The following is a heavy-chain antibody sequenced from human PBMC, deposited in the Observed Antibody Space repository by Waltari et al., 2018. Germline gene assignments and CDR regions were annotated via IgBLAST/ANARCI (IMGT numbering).Heavy chain of an antibody. CDR1: GYSISSGYY. Sequence: QVQLQESGPGLVKPSETLSLTCAVSGYSISSGYYWGWIRQPPGKGLEWIGSIYHSGSTYYNPSLKSRVTISVDTSKNQFSLKLSSVTAADTAVYYCSSSGYRGDYLGQGTLVTVSS. CDR2: IYHSGST. J-gene: IGHJ4*02. CDR3: SSSGYRGDY. D-gene: IGHD3-22*01. V-gene: IGHV4-38-2*01.